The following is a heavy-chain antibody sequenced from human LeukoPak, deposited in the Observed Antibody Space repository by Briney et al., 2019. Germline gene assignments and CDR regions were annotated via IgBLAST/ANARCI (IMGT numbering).Heavy chain of an antibody. CDR3: ATFPTYYYDSSGYYNSVWGAFDI. J-gene: IGHJ3*02. Sequence: SETLSLTCTVSGGFISSGGYYWSWIRQPPGKGLEWIGYIYHSGSTYYNPSLKSRVTISVDRSKNQFSLKLSSVTAADTAVYYCATFPTYYYDSSGYYNSVWGAFDIWGQGTMVTVSS. CDR1: GGFISSGGYY. CDR2: IYHSGST. D-gene: IGHD3-22*01. V-gene: IGHV4-30-2*01.